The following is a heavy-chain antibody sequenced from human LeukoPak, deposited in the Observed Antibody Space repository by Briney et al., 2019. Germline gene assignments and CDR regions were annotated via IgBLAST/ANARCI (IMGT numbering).Heavy chain of an antibody. V-gene: IGHV4-34*01. D-gene: IGHD3-10*01. CDR3: ARGDAMARGVIIH. J-gene: IGHJ4*02. CDR1: GGSFSGYY. CDR2: INHSGST. Sequence: SETLSLTCAVYGGSFSGYYWSWIRQPPGKGLEWIGEINHSGSTNYNPFLKSRVTISVDTSKNQFSLKLSSVTAADTAVYYCARGDAMARGVIIHWGQGTLVTVSS.